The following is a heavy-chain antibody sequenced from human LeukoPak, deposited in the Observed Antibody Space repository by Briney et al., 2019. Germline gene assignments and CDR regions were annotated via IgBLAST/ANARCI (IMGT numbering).Heavy chain of an antibody. CDR1: GYTFTSYG. D-gene: IGHD1-20*01. Sequence: ASVKVSCKASGYTFTSYGISWVRQAPGQGLEWMGWISAYNGNTNYAQKLQGRVTMTTDTSTSTAYMELRSLRSDDTAVYYCASNNWDEYYYYGMDVWGQGTTVTVSS. J-gene: IGHJ6*02. V-gene: IGHV1-18*01. CDR2: ISAYNGNT. CDR3: ASNNWDEYYYYGMDV.